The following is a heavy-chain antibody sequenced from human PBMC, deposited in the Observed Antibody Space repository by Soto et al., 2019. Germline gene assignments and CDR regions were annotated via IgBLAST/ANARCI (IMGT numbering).Heavy chain of an antibody. CDR2: ISYDGSNK. V-gene: IGHV3-30*18. CDR3: AKPLRGYYDSSGYYSEWYFDL. Sequence: GGSLRLSCAASGFTFSSYGMHWVRQAPGKGLEWVAVISYDGSNKYYADSVKGRFTISRDNSKNTLYLQMNSLRAEDTAVYYCAKPLRGYYDSSGYYSEWYFDLWSRGTLVTVSS. D-gene: IGHD3-22*01. J-gene: IGHJ2*01. CDR1: GFTFSSYG.